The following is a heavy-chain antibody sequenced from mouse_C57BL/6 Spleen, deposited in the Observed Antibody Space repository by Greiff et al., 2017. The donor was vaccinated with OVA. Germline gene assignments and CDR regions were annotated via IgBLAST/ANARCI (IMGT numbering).Heavy chain of an antibody. CDR2: IDPETGGT. D-gene: IGHD1-1*01. CDR1: GYTFTDYE. V-gene: IGHV1-15*01. Sequence: ESGAELVRPGASVTLSCKASGYTFTDYEMHWVKQTPVHGLEWIGAIDPETGGTAYNQKFKGKAILTADKSSSTAYMELRSLTSEDSAVYYCTNYGSSPLYAMDYWGQGTSVTVSS. J-gene: IGHJ4*01. CDR3: TNYGSSPLYAMDY.